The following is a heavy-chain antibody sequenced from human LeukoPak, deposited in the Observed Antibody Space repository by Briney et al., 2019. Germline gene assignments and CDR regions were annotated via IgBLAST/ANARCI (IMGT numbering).Heavy chain of an antibody. CDR2: INPSGGST. D-gene: IGHD4-17*01. J-gene: IGHJ4*02. Sequence: ASVKVSCKTSGYTFIGYCMHWVRQAPGQGLEWMGIINPSGGSTSYAQKFQGRVTMTRDMSTSTVYMELSSLRSEDTAVYYCARTHPDYGDYEAYFDYWGQGTLVTVSS. V-gene: IGHV1-46*01. CDR3: ARTHPDYGDYEAYFDY. CDR1: GYTFIGYC.